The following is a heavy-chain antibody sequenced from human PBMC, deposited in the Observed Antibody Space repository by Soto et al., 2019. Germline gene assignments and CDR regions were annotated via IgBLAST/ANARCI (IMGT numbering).Heavy chain of an antibody. CDR3: ARAPTTYYYGSGSYYLPSD. D-gene: IGHD3-10*01. CDR2: INHSGST. J-gene: IGHJ4*02. CDR1: GGSFSGYY. Sequence: SETLSLTCAVYGGSFSGYYWSWIRQPPGKGLEWIGEINHSGSTNYNPSLKSRVTISVDTSKNQFSLKLSSVTAADTAAYYCARAPTTYYYGSGSYYLPSDWGQGTLVTVSS. V-gene: IGHV4-34*01.